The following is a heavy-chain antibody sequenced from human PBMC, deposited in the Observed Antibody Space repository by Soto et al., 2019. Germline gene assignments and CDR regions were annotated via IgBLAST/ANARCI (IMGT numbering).Heavy chain of an antibody. Sequence: HPGGSLRLSCAASGFTFSSYGMHWVRQAPGKGLEWVAVISYDGSNKYYADSVKGRFTISRDNSKNTLYLQMNSLRAEDTAVYYCAKDSKEMALDYWGQGTLVTVSS. J-gene: IGHJ4*02. CDR1: GFTFSSYG. V-gene: IGHV3-30*18. CDR2: ISYDGSNK. CDR3: AKDSKEMALDY. D-gene: IGHD5-12*01.